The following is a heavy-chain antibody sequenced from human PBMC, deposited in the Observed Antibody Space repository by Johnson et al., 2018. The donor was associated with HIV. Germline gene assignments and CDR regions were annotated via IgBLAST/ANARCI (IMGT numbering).Heavy chain of an antibody. CDR3: ARETGDDAFDI. CDR2: ISYDGSNK. V-gene: IGHV3-30*04. J-gene: IGHJ3*02. Sequence: VQLVESGGGLIQPGRSLRLSCAASGFTFSSYAMHWVRQAPGKGLEWVAVISYDGSNKYYEDSVKGRFTISRDNSKNTLYLQMNSLRAEDTAVYYCARETGDDAFDIWGQGTMVTVSS. D-gene: IGHD7-27*01. CDR1: GFTFSSYA.